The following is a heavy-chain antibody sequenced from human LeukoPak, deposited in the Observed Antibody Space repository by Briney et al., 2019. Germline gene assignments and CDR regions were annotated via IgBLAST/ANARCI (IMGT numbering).Heavy chain of an antibody. V-gene: IGHV4-4*07. CDR1: GGSISSYY. CDR2: IYTSGST. Sequence: SETLSLTCTVSGGSISSYYWSWIRQPAGKGLEWIGRIYTSGSTNYNASLKSRVSMSVDTSKNQFSLKRSSVTAADTAVYYCARAQYCSSTSCYTGFDPWGQGTLVTVSS. J-gene: IGHJ5*02. D-gene: IGHD2-2*02. CDR3: ARAQYCSSTSCYTGFDP.